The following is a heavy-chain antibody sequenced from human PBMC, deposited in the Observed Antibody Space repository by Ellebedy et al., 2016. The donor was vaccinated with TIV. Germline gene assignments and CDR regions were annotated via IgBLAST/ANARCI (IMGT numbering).Heavy chain of an antibody. CDR2: ISYDGSNK. D-gene: IGHD1-26*01. J-gene: IGHJ4*02. CDR1: GFTFSSYA. Sequence: GESLKISXAASGFTFSSYAMHWVRQAPGKGLEWVAVISYDGSNKYYADSVKGRFTISRDNSKNTLYLQMNSLRSEDTALYYCAKDEKSGNYVTNFDYWGQGTLVTVSS. CDR3: AKDEKSGNYVTNFDY. V-gene: IGHV3-30-3*02.